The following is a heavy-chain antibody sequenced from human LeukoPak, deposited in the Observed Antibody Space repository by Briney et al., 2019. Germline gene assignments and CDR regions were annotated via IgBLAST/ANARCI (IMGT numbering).Heavy chain of an antibody. V-gene: IGHV4-59*01. J-gene: IGHJ6*02. CDR2: ISYTGGT. CDR1: GGSISYSY. Sequence: SETLSLTCTVSGGSISYSYWSWIRQPPGRGLEWIGYISYTGGTNYNPSLKGRVTISVDTSKNQYSLKLSSVTAADTAVYYCARQNKVSYYYGMDVWGQGTTVTVSS. CDR3: ARQNKVSYYYGMDV.